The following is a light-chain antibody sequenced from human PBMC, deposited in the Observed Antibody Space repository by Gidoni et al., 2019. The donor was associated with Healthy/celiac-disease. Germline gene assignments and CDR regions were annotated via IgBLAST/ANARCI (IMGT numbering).Light chain of an antibody. J-gene: IGKJ3*01. V-gene: IGKV1-33*01. CDR3: QQYDNLPVT. CDR2: DAP. Sequence: DIQMTQSPSSLSASVGDRVTITCQASQDISNYLNWYQQKPGKAPKLLIYDAPILETGVPSRFSGSGSGTDFTFTISSLQPEDIATYYCQQYDNLPVTFXPXTKVDIK. CDR1: QDISNY.